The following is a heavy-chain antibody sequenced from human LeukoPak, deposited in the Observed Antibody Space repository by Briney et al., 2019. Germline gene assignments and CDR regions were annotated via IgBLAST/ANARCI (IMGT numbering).Heavy chain of an antibody. CDR3: ARVGSSGYYSPPGY. D-gene: IGHD3-22*01. V-gene: IGHV1-18*01. CDR1: GYTFTSYG. CDR2: ISAYNGNT. Sequence: ASVKVSCKASGYTFTSYGISWVRQAPGQGLEWMGWISAYNGNTNYAQKLQGRVTMTRDTSTSTVYMELSSLRSEDTAVYYCARVGSSGYYSPPGYWGQGTLVTVSS. J-gene: IGHJ4*02.